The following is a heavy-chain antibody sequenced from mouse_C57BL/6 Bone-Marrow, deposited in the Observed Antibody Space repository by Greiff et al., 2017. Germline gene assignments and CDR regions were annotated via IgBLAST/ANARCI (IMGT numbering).Heavy chain of an antibody. Sequence: QVQLKESGAELARPGASVKLSCKASGYTFTSYGISWVKQRTGQGLEWIGEIYPRSGNTYYNEKFKGKATLTADKSSSTAYMELRSLTSEDSAVYFCARGTWGLYYCSSLYYYAMDYWGQGTSVTVSS. D-gene: IGHD1-1*01. J-gene: IGHJ4*01. CDR3: ARGTWGLYYCSSLYYYAMDY. V-gene: IGHV1-81*01. CDR2: IYPRSGNT. CDR1: GYTFTSYG.